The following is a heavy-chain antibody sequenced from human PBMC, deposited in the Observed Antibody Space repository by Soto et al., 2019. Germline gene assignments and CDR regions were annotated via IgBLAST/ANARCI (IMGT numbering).Heavy chain of an antibody. Sequence: ASETLSLTCAVSGGSISSGGYSWSWIRQPPGKDLEWIGYIYHSGSTYYNPSLKSRVTISVDRSKNQFSLKLSSVTAADTAIHYCARENGDYGFDYWGQGTLVTVSS. V-gene: IGHV4-30-2*01. J-gene: IGHJ4*02. CDR2: IYHSGST. D-gene: IGHD4-17*01. CDR3: ARENGDYGFDY. CDR1: GGSISSGGYS.